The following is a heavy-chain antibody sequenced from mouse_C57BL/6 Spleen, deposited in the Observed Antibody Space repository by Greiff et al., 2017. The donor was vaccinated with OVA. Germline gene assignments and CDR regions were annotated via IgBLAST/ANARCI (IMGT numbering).Heavy chain of an antibody. CDR2: ISSGSSTI. Sequence: EVQVVESGGGLVKPGGSLKLSCAASGFTFSDYGMHWVRQAPEKGLEWVAYISSGSSTIYSADTVKGRFTISRDNAKNTLFLQMTSLRSEDTAMYYCARAGFAYWGQGTLVTVSA. CDR1: GFTFSDYG. CDR3: ARAGFAY. V-gene: IGHV5-17*01. J-gene: IGHJ3*01.